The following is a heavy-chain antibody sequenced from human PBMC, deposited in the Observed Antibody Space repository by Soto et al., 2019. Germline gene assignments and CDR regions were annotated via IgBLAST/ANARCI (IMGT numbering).Heavy chain of an antibody. D-gene: IGHD3-10*01. J-gene: IGHJ4*02. Sequence: PGGSLRLSCAASGFTFGDYYMSWIRQAPGKGLEWISYISSSGNTVYYADSVEGRFTISRENAQNSLYLQMNNLRAEDTAVYYCARDSRVYYGSGSSVDGWGQGTLVTVYS. CDR1: GFTFGDYY. V-gene: IGHV3-11*01. CDR2: ISSSGNTV. CDR3: ARDSRVYYGSGSSVDG.